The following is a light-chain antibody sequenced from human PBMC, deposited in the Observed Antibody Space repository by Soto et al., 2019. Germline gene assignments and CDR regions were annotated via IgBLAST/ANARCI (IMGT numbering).Light chain of an antibody. V-gene: IGKV3-20*01. CDR1: QSVSSSY. J-gene: IGKJ3*01. CDR2: GAS. CDR3: QQYGSSPRFT. Sequence: EIVLTQSPGTLSLSPGERATLSCRASQSVSSSYLAWYQQKPGQAPRLLIYGASSRATGIPDRFSGSGSGTEFTLTISRLEPEDVAVDYCQQYGSSPRFTFGPGTKVDIK.